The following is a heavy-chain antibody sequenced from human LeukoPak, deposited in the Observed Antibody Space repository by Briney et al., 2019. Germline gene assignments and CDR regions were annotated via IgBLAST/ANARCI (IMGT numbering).Heavy chain of an antibody. CDR3: ARGSSSWYYFDY. V-gene: IGHV3-21*01. Sequence: GGSLRLSCVASGFTFSSYSMNWVRQAPGKVLEWVSFISSSSSYIYYADSVKGRFTISRDNAKNSLYLQMNSLRAEDTAVYYCARGSSSWYYFDYWGQGTLVTVSS. CDR2: ISSSSSYI. CDR1: GFTFSSYS. D-gene: IGHD6-13*01. J-gene: IGHJ4*02.